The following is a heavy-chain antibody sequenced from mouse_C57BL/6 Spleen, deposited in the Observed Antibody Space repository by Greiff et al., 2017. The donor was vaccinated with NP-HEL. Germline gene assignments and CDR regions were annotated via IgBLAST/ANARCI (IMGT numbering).Heavy chain of an antibody. CDR1: GYTFTSYW. D-gene: IGHD1-2*01. CDR2: IDPSDSST. CDR3: ARPITTEYCFDY. J-gene: IGHJ2*01. V-gene: IGHV1-59*01. Sequence: QVQLQQSGAELVRPGTSVKLSCKASGYTFTSYWMHWVKQRPGQGLEWIGVIDPSDSSTKYNQKFKGKATWTVDTSSSTAYMQLSSLTSEDSAVDYCARPITTEYCFDYWGQGTTLTVSS.